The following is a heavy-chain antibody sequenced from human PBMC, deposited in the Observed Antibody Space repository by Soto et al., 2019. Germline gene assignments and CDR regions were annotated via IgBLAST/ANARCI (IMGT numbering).Heavy chain of an antibody. J-gene: IGHJ4*02. D-gene: IGHD3-10*01. Sequence: GKGLEWIGYIYYSGSTNYNPSLKSRVTISEDTSKNQFSLKLSSVTAADTAVYYCAAGGYYGSGSFLFDYWGQGTLVTVSS. CDR3: AAGGYYGSGSFLFDY. CDR2: IYYSGST. V-gene: IGHV4-59*01.